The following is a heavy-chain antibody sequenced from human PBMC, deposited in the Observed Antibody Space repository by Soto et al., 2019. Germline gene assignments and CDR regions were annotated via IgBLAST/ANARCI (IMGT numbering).Heavy chain of an antibody. J-gene: IGHJ4*02. CDR3: ASVAAGTTSGY. Sequence: VQLVESGGGLVKPGGSLRLSCAASGFTFSSYSMNWVRQAPGKGLEWVSSISSSSSYIYYADSVKGRFTISRDNAKNSLYLQMNSLRAEDTAVYYCASVAAGTTSGYWGQGTLVTVSS. D-gene: IGHD1-7*01. V-gene: IGHV3-21*01. CDR1: GFTFSSYS. CDR2: ISSSSSYI.